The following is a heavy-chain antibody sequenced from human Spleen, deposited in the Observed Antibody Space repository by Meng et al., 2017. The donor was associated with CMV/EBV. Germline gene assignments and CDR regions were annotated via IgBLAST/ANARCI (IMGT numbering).Heavy chain of an antibody. D-gene: IGHD1-7*01. CDR3: AKGSWNYDS. CDR1: PYTSLTYS. Sequence: ASVKVSCKPSPYTSLTYSISWVRQAPGQRLEWMGWISPYNGNLAYAQRFQGRLTMTTDTSTSTAYMELRSLTSDDTAVYYCAKGSWNYDSWGQGTLVTVSS. V-gene: IGHV1-18*01. J-gene: IGHJ5*01. CDR2: ISPYNGNL.